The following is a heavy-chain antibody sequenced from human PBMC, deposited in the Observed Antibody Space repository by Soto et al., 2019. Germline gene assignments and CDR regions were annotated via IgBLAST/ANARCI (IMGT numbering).Heavy chain of an antibody. J-gene: IGHJ4*02. CDR3: ARDLSGVGIESQ. Sequence: ESGGGVVQPGRSLRLSCAASGFTFSSFTMHWVRQAPGEGLDWVAVISGDERDKRYAGSVQGRFTISRDNSKNTLYLQMNNLRTEDTAIYYCARDLSGVGIESQWGQGTLVTVSS. D-gene: IGHD3-10*01. CDR2: ISGDERDK. V-gene: IGHV3-30*04. CDR1: GFTFSSFT.